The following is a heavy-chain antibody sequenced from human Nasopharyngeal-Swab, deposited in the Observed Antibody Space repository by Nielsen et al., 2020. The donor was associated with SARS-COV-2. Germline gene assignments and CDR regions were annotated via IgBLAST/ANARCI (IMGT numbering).Heavy chain of an antibody. CDR3: ASSIPPRY. J-gene: IGHJ4*02. V-gene: IGHV3-23*01. Sequence: WIRQPPGKGLEWVSAISGSGGSTYYADSVKGRFTISRDNSKNTLYLQMNSLRAEDTAVYYCASSIPPRYWGQGTLVTVSS. CDR2: ISGSGGST.